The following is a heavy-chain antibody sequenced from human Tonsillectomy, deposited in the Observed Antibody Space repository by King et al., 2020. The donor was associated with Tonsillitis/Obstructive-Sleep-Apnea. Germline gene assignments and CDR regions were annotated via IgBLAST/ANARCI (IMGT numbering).Heavy chain of an antibody. Sequence: TLKESGPTLVKPTQTLTLTCTFSGFSLSTSGVGVGWIRQPPGKALEWLALIYWDDDKRYSPSLKSRLTITKDTSKNQVVLTMTHMDPVDTATYYCAHRLSGQAAAGDFDYWGQGTLVTVSS. CDR2: IYWDDDK. CDR1: GFSLSTSGVG. D-gene: IGHD6-13*01. V-gene: IGHV2-5*02. CDR3: AHRLSGQAAAGDFDY. J-gene: IGHJ4*02.